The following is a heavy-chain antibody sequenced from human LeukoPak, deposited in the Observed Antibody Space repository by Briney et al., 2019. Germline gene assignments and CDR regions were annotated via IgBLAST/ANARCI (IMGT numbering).Heavy chain of an antibody. CDR3: AKQRAFFGEWAFDI. CDR1: GGSINSNNDY. D-gene: IGHD3-10*01. CDR2: IKYNGHT. Sequence: SETLFLTCTVSGGSINSNNDYWGWIRQPPGQGLVWIASIKYNGHTYYSPSLKSRVTISVDTSNNQLSLRLTSVTAADTAVYYCAKQRAFFGEWAFDIWGQGTTVTVSS. J-gene: IGHJ3*02. V-gene: IGHV4-39*01.